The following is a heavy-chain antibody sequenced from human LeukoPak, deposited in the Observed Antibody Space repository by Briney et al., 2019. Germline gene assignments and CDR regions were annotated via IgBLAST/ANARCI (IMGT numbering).Heavy chain of an antibody. CDR1: GFTFSSYA. CDR2: ISGSGGST. CDR3: AKDRVYYYDSSGYPSGRPNFDY. Sequence: GGSLRLSCAASGFTFSSYAMSWVRQAPGKGLEWVSAISGSGGSTYYADSVKGRFTISRDNSKNTLYLQMNSLRAEDTAVYYCAKDRVYYYDSSGYPSGRPNFDYWGQGTLVTVSS. V-gene: IGHV3-23*01. D-gene: IGHD3-22*01. J-gene: IGHJ4*02.